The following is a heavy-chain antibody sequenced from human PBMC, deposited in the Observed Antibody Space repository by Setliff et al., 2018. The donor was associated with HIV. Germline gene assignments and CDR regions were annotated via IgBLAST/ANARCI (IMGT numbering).Heavy chain of an antibody. J-gene: IGHJ5*02. V-gene: IGHV4-4*08. CDR3: VRNHEWALGT. CDR2: IYKSGSA. Sequence: PSETLSLTCRVSGGSISSYHWSWIRQPPWKGLEWIGHIYKSGSANYSPSLKGRVTISADTSKNQVSLKLNSVTAADTAVYFCVRNHEWALGTWGQGLLVTVSS. CDR1: GGSISSYH. D-gene: IGHD1-26*01.